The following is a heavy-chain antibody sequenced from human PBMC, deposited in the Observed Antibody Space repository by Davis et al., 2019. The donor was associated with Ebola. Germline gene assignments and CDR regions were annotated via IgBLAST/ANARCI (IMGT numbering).Heavy chain of an antibody. Sequence: AASVKVSCKASGYTFTSYGITWVRRAPGQGLEWMGWISPYNGKTTYSQKYQGRLTLTTDTFTTTAYMELTSLRSDDTAVYYCARDSMVRGNDYWGQGTLVTVSS. J-gene: IGHJ4*02. V-gene: IGHV1-18*04. CDR3: ARDSMVRGNDY. CDR1: GYTFTSYG. CDR2: ISPYNGKT. D-gene: IGHD3-10*01.